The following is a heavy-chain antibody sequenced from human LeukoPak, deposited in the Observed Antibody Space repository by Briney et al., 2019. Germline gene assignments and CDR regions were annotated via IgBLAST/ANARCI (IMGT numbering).Heavy chain of an antibody. J-gene: IGHJ4*02. CDR2: IYPGDSDT. D-gene: IGHD5-24*01. Sequence: GESPKIYRHGSGYRLTNYWIGWVRQMPGKGLEWMGTIYPGDSDTRYSPSFQGQVTISADKSISTAYLQWSSLNASDTAMYYCARHGQQGSNLDYFDYWGQGTLVTVSS. CDR1: GYRLTNYW. V-gene: IGHV5-51*01. CDR3: ARHGQQGSNLDYFDY.